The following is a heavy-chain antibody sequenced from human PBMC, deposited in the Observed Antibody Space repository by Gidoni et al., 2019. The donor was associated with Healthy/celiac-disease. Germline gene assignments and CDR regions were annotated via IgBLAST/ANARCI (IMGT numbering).Heavy chain of an antibody. D-gene: IGHD2-2*01. CDR3: AREGCSSTSCLGYYYYYGMDV. CDR1: GFTFSSSV. J-gene: IGHJ6*02. Sequence: QVQLVESWGGVVQPGRSLRLSCAASGFTFSSSVMHWVRQAPGKGLEWVAVIWYDGSNKYYADSVKGRVTISRDNSKNTLYLQMNSLRAEDTAVYYCAREGCSSTSCLGYYYYYGMDVWGQGTTVTVSS. CDR2: IWYDGSNK. V-gene: IGHV3-33*01.